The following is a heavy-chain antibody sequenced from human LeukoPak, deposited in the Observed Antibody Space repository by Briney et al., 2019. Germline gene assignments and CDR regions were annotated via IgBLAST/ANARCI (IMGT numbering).Heavy chain of an antibody. V-gene: IGHV3-23*01. CDR2: ISGSGSWT. Sequence: QSGGSLRLSCAASGFTFSSNPMSWVRQAPGKGLEWVSSISGSGSWTYYADSVKGRFTISRDNSKNTLYLQMNSLRAEDTAVYYCAKISRRNFGSVIAPTKGYMDVWGKGTTVTVSS. J-gene: IGHJ6*03. CDR3: AKISRRNFGSVIAPTKGYMDV. CDR1: GFTFSSNP. D-gene: IGHD3-10*01.